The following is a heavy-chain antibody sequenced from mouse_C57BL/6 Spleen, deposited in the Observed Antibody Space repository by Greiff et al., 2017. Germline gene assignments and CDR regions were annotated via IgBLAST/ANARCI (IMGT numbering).Heavy chain of an antibody. V-gene: IGHV1-50*01. CDR3: ARSRH. CDR2: IDPSDSYT. J-gene: IGHJ3*01. Sequence: VQLQQPGAELVKPGASVKLSCKASGYTFTSYWMQWVKQRPGQGLEWIGEIDPSDSYTNYNQKFKGKATLTVDTSSSPAYMQLRSLTAETSAVYYCARSRHWGQGTLVTVSA. CDR1: GYTFTSYW.